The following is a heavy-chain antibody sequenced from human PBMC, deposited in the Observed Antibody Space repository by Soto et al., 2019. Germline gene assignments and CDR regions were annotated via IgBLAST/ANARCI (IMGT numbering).Heavy chain of an antibody. CDR3: ARGDRIAAAGTYGMDA. Sequence: DSVKVSCKASGYTFTSYGISWVRQAPGQGLEWMGWISAYNGNTNYAQKLQGRVTMTTDTSTSTAYMELRSLRSDDTAVYYCARGDRIAAAGTYGMDAWGQGTTVTVSS. CDR2: ISAYNGNT. D-gene: IGHD6-13*01. J-gene: IGHJ6*02. V-gene: IGHV1-18*04. CDR1: GYTFTSYG.